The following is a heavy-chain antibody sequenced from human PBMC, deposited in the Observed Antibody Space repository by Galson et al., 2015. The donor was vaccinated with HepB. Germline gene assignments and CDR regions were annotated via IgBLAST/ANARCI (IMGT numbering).Heavy chain of an antibody. V-gene: IGHV3-23*01. CDR2: ISGSGGST. CDR3: AKDGGYDFQSYYYYYYMDV. Sequence: SLRLSCAASGFTFSSYAMSWVRQAPGKGLEWVSAISGSGGSTYYADSVKGRFTISRDNSKNTLYLQMNSLRAEDTAVYYCAKDGGYDFQSYYYYYYMDVWGKGTTVTVSS. D-gene: IGHD3-3*01. CDR1: GFTFSSYA. J-gene: IGHJ6*03.